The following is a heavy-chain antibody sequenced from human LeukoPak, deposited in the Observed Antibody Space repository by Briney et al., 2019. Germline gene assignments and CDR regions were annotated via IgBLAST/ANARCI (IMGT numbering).Heavy chain of an antibody. V-gene: IGHV4-39*01. CDR1: GGSISSSSYY. D-gene: IGHD3-10*01. J-gene: IGHJ4*02. CDR2: IYYSGST. Sequence: SETLSLTCTVSGGSISSSSYYWGWIRQPPGKGLEWIGSIYYSGSTYYNPSLKSRVTISVDTSKNQFSLKLSSVTAADTAVYYCANIWFGDGYWGQGTLVTVSS. CDR3: ANIWFGDGY.